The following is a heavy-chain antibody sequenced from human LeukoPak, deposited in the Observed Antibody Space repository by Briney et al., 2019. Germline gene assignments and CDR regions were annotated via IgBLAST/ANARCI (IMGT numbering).Heavy chain of an antibody. CDR3: AKDLSRGSSGWSLGHH. V-gene: IGHV3-43*01. J-gene: IGHJ5*02. CDR2: ISWDGGST. CDR1: GFTFDDYT. D-gene: IGHD6-19*01. Sequence: GGSLRLSCAASGFTFDDYTMHWVRQAPGKGLEWVSLISWDGGSTYYADSVKGRFTISRDNSKNSLYLQMNSLRTEDTALYYCAKDLSRGSSGWSLGHHWGQGTLVTVSS.